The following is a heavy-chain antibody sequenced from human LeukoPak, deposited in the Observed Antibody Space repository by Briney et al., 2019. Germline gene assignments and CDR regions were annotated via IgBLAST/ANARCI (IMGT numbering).Heavy chain of an antibody. CDR2: IYYSGST. D-gene: IGHD1-26*01. CDR1: GGSISSYY. V-gene: IGHV4-59*01. Sequence: PSETLSLTCTVSGGSISSYYWSWIRQPPGKGLEWIGYIYYSGSTNYNPSLKSRVTISVDTSKNQFSLKLSSVTAADTAVYYCAREVGATYFDYWGQGTLVTVSS. J-gene: IGHJ4*02. CDR3: AREVGATYFDY.